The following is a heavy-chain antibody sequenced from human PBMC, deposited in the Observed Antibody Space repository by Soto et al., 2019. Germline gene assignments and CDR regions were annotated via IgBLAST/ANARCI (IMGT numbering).Heavy chain of an antibody. CDR3: ASADYGGNSAAFDI. Sequence: SETLSLTFTVSGGSISSSSYYWGWLRQPPGKGLEWIGSIYYSGSTYYNPSLKSRVTISVDTSKNQFSLKLSSVTAADTAVYYCASADYGGNSAAFDIWGQGTMVT. D-gene: IGHD4-17*01. V-gene: IGHV4-39*01. CDR1: GGSISSSSYY. CDR2: IYYSGST. J-gene: IGHJ3*02.